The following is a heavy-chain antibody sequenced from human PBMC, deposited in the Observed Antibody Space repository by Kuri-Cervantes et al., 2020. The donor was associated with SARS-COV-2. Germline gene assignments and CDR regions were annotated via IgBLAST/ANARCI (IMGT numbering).Heavy chain of an antibody. Sequence: SVKVSCKASGDTFTYRFLHWVRQAPGQAPEWMGWITPFNGNTKYAQKSQDRVTITRDRSMNTAYMELSSLRSGDTAMYYCARSGPGAISIEDGALDIWGQGTMVTVSS. CDR3: ARSGPGAISIEDGALDI. J-gene: IGHJ3*02. CDR1: GDTFTYRF. CDR2: ITPFNGNT. V-gene: IGHV1-45*02. D-gene: IGHD4/OR15-4a*01.